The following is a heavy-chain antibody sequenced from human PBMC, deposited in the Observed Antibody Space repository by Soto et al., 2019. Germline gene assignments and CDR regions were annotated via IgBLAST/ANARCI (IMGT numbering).Heavy chain of an antibody. CDR2: ISGSGTTT. D-gene: IGHD3-3*01. V-gene: IGHV3-11*01. Sequence: QVQLVESGGGLVNPGGSLRLSCAASGFTFSDHYMSWIRQAPGKGLEWISDISGSGTTTYYAVSVKGRFTISRDNAKNSMYLQMNRLRAEDTAVYYCARSNNAGLEGFYYDFWSGYLDVWGKGTTVTVSS. CDR1: GFTFSDHY. CDR3: ARSNNAGLEGFYYDFWSGYLDV. J-gene: IGHJ6*03.